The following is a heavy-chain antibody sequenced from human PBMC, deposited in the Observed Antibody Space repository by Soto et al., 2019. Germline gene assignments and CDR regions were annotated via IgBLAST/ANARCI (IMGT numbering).Heavy chain of an antibody. CDR2: ISYDGSNK. D-gene: IGHD3-22*01. CDR1: GFTFSSYG. CDR3: AKGPSVGVTMIVVPGAFDI. J-gene: IGHJ3*02. V-gene: IGHV3-30*18. Sequence: PGGSLRLSCAASGFTFSSYGMHWVRQAPGKGLEWVAVISYDGSNKYYADSVKGRFTISRDNSKNTLYLQMNSLRAEDTAVYYCAKGPSVGVTMIVVPGAFDIWGQGTMVTVSS.